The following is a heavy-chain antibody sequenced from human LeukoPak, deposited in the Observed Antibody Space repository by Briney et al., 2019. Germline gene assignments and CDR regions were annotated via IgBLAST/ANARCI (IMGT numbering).Heavy chain of an antibody. CDR3: ARQTGSGLFILP. Sequence: SETLSLTCTVSGASISSYFWTWIRQPAGKGLEWIGRIYTSGSTDYNPSLKSRVTMSLDTSRNQFSLRLSSVTAADTAVYYCARQTGSGLFILPGGQGTLVTVSS. D-gene: IGHD3/OR15-3a*01. CDR2: IYTSGST. V-gene: IGHV4-4*07. CDR1: GASISSYF. J-gene: IGHJ4*02.